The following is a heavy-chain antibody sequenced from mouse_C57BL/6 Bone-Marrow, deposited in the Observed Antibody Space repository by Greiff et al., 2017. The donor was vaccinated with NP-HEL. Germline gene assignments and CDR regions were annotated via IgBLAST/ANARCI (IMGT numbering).Heavy chain of an antibody. Sequence: VQLKESGGGLVKPGGSLKLSCAASGFTFSSYTMSWVRQTPEKRLEWVATISGGGGNTYYPDSVKGRFTISRDNAKNTLYLQMSSLRSEDTALYYCARTYYSNYYAMDYWGQGTSVTVSS. D-gene: IGHD2-5*01. V-gene: IGHV5-9*01. CDR2: ISGGGGNT. CDR1: GFTFSSYT. CDR3: ARTYYSNYYAMDY. J-gene: IGHJ4*01.